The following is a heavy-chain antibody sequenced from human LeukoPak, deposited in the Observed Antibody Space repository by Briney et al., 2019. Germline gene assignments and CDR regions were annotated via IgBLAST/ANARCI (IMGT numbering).Heavy chain of an antibody. CDR1: GYTFTSYD. D-gene: IGHD4-17*01. CDR3: ARVGGTVTTGSYYYYCYMDV. CDR2: MNPNSGNT. Sequence: ASVKVSCKASGYTFTSYDINWVRQATGQGLEWMGWMNPNSGNTGYAQKFQGRVTMTRNTSISTAYMELSSLRSEDTAVYYCARVGGTVTTGSYYYYCYMDVWGKGTTVTVSS. V-gene: IGHV1-8*01. J-gene: IGHJ6*03.